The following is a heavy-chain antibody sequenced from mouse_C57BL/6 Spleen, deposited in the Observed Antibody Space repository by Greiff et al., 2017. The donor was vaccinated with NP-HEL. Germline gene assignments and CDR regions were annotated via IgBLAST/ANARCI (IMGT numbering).Heavy chain of an antibody. D-gene: IGHD1-1*02. CDR2: INPSTGGT. Sequence: VQLQQSGPELVKPGASVKISCKASGYSFTGYYMNWVKQSPEKSLEWIGEINPSTGGTTYNQKFKAKATLTVDKSSSTAYMQLKSLTSEDSAVYYCARSYGLYWGQGTTLTVSS. CDR1: GYSFTGYY. J-gene: IGHJ2*01. CDR3: ARSYGLY. V-gene: IGHV1-42*01.